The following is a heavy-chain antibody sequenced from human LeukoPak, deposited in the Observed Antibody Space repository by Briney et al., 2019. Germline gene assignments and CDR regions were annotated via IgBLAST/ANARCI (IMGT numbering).Heavy chain of an antibody. CDR3: AKERDTAMVTIDY. J-gene: IGHJ4*02. D-gene: IGHD5-18*01. V-gene: IGHV3-30*02. CDR2: IRYDGSKK. CDR1: GFTFSSYG. Sequence: PGGSLRLSCAASGFTFSSYGMHSVRQAPGKGLEWVAFIRYDGSKKYYADSVKGRFTISRDNSKNTLYLQMNSLRAEDTAVYYCAKERDTAMVTIDYWGQGTLVTVSS.